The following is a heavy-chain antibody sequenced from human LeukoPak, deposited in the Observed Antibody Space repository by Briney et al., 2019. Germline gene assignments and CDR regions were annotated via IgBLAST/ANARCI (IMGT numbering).Heavy chain of an antibody. J-gene: IGHJ5*02. CDR1: GYTFTDYH. V-gene: IGHV1-2*04. Sequence: ASVKVSCKASGYTFTDYHMHWVRQAPGQGLEWMGCIDLYTGGAHYAQKFQDWLSMTRDTSINTAYMELSSLTSEDTAVYYCARIHRSEVLWRGEFNSWLDPWGQGTLVTVSS. CDR3: ARIHRSEVLWRGEFNSWLDP. D-gene: IGHD3-10*01. CDR2: IDLYTGGA.